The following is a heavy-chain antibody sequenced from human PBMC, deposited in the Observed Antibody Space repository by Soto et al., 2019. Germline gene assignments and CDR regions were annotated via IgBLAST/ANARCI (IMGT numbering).Heavy chain of an antibody. D-gene: IGHD2-15*01. J-gene: IGHJ6*02. CDR3: AVRPQYCSGGSCYSGYYYYGTDV. Sequence: GGSLRLSCAASGFTVSSNYMSWVRQAPGKGLEWVSVIYSGGSTYYADSVKGRFTISRDNSKNTLYLQMNSLRAEDTAVYYCAVRPQYCSGGSCYSGYYYYGTDVWGQGTTVTVSS. V-gene: IGHV3-53*01. CDR1: GFTVSSNY. CDR2: IYSGGST.